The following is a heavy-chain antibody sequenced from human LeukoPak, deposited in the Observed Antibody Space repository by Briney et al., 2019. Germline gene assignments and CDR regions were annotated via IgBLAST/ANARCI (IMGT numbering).Heavy chain of an antibody. CDR3: ARIDGDSSGHFDY. V-gene: IGHV5-51*01. CDR2: IYPGDSDT. CDR1: GYSFNTYW. D-gene: IGHD3-22*01. Sequence: GESLKISCKGSGYSFNTYWIGWVRQMPGKGLEWMGIIYPGDSDTKYSPSFQGQVTISADKSISTAYLQWSSLKASDTAMYYCARIDGDSSGHFDYWGQGTLVTVSS. J-gene: IGHJ4*02.